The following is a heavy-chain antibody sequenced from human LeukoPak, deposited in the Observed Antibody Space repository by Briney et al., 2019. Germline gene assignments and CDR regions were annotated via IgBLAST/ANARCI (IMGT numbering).Heavy chain of an antibody. CDR2: ISPSGDAT. J-gene: IGHJ4*02. CDR3: ARGVDDIAVAGHFDY. V-gene: IGHV3-23*01. CDR1: GFIFSSHG. Sequence: PGGSLRLSCAASGFIFSSHGMNWVRQAPGKGLEWVSGISPSGDATFYADSVKGRFTISRDNSKNTVYLQMDSLRFEDAAVYYCARGVDDIAVAGHFDYWGQGTLVTVSS. D-gene: IGHD6-19*01.